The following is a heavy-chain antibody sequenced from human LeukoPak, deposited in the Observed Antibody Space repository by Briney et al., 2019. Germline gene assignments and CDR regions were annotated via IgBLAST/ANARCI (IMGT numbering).Heavy chain of an antibody. CDR1: GFTVSSNY. J-gene: IGHJ3*02. CDR2: IYSGGST. CDR3: ARAVAERAFDI. Sequence: GGSLRLSCAASGFTVSSNYMSWVRQAPGKGLEWVSVIYSGGSTYYADSVEGRFTISRDNSKNTLYLQMNSLRAEDTAVYYCARAVAERAFDIWGQGTMVTVSS. D-gene: IGHD6-19*01. V-gene: IGHV3-66*01.